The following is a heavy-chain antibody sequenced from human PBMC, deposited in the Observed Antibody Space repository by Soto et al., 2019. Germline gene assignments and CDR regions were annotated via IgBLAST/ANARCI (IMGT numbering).Heavy chain of an antibody. CDR2: ISYDGNNK. Sequence: GGSLRLSCAASGFTFSSYAMHWVRQAPGKGLEWVAVISYDGNNKYYADSVKGRFTISRDNSKNTLYLQMNSLRDEDTAVYYCARDGVVAALYGWFDPWGQGILVTVSS. V-gene: IGHV3-30-3*01. CDR3: ARDGVVAALYGWFDP. CDR1: GFTFSSYA. J-gene: IGHJ5*02. D-gene: IGHD2-15*01.